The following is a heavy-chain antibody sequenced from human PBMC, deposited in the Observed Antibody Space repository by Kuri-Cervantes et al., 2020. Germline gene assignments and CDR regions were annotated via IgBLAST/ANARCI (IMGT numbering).Heavy chain of an antibody. CDR3: AKDLSGSYDAFDI. V-gene: IGHV3-9*01. Sequence: SLKISCAVSGFTFDDYAMHWVRQVPGKGLEWVSGISWNNGNIGYADSVKGRFTISRDNAKNSLYLQMNSLRVEDTALYYCAKDLSGSYDAFDIWGQGTMVTVSS. CDR1: GFTFDDYA. CDR2: ISWNNGNI. D-gene: IGHD3-22*01. J-gene: IGHJ3*02.